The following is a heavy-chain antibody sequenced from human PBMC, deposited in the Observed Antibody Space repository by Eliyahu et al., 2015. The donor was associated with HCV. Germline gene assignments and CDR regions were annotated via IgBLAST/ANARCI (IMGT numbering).Heavy chain of an antibody. CDR1: GFTFSNAW. J-gene: IGHJ6*03. CDR3: TTMGSSSWYVSYYYYMDV. D-gene: IGHD6-13*01. Sequence: EVQLVESGGGLVKPGGSLRLSCAASGFTFSNAWXSWVRQAPGKGLEWVGRIKSKTDGGTTDYAAPVKGRFTISRDDSKNTLYLQMNSLKTEDTAVYYCTTMGSSSWYVSYYYYMDVWGKGTTVTVSS. V-gene: IGHV3-15*01. CDR2: IKSKTDGGTT.